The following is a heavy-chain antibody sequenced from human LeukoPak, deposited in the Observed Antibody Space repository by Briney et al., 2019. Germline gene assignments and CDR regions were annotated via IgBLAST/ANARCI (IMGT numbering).Heavy chain of an antibody. V-gene: IGHV4-61*05. CDR2: IHYSGDT. D-gene: IGHD6-19*01. CDR3: ARGSGCHGS. Sequence: SETLSLTCTVSRGSIISSSYYWTWIRQPPGKGLEWIGNIHYSGDTNHNPSLKSRVTISLDTSRNQFSLKLSSVTAADTAVYYCARGSGCHGSWGQGTLVTVSS. J-gene: IGHJ5*02. CDR1: RGSIISSSYY.